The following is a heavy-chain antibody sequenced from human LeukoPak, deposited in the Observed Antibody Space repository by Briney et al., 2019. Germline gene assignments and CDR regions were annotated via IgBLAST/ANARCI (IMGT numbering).Heavy chain of an antibody. CDR2: IIPIFGTA. D-gene: IGHD3-22*01. CDR3: ASLIRRTHYDSSGYYPSLDY. Sequence: SVKVSCKASGGTFSSYAISWVRQAPGQGLEWMGGIIPIFGTANYAQKFQGRVTITADESTSTAYMELSSLRSEDTAVYYCASLIRRTHYDSSGYYPSLDYWGQGALVTVSS. CDR1: GGTFSSYA. J-gene: IGHJ4*02. V-gene: IGHV1-69*13.